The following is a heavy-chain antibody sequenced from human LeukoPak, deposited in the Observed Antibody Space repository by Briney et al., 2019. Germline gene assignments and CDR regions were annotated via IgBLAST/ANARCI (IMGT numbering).Heavy chain of an antibody. J-gene: IGHJ4*02. V-gene: IGHV4-59*01. D-gene: IGHD2-21*02. Sequence: PSETLSLTCTVSGGSISSYYWTWIPQPPGKGLEWIGYIHYSGSSRSHPSLNSRVTMSVDTSKSQFSLKLTSVTAADTAVYYCARGRRTAVVTDFDYWGQGILVTVSS. CDR2: IHYSGSS. CDR3: ARGRRTAVVTDFDY. CDR1: GGSISSYY.